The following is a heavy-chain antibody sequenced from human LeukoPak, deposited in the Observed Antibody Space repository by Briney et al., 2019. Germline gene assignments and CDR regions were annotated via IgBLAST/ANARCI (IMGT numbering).Heavy chain of an antibody. V-gene: IGHV3-66*01. D-gene: IGHD4-23*01. Sequence: GGSLRLSCATSGLTVSSNYMSWVRQAPGKGLEWVSVIYSGGSTYYADSVMGRFTISRDNSKNPLYLQMNSLRAEDTAVYYCAREDYGGNGDAFDIWGQGTMVTVSS. CDR1: GLTVSSNY. CDR2: IYSGGST. CDR3: AREDYGGNGDAFDI. J-gene: IGHJ3*02.